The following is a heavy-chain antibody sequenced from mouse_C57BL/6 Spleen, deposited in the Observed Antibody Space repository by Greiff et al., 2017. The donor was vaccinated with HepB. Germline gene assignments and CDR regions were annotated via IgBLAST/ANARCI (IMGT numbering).Heavy chain of an antibody. J-gene: IGHJ3*01. CDR2: INPSSGYT. CDR3: AREPTGKSSSFAY. CDR1: GYTFTSYW. Sequence: QVQLQQSGAELAKPRASVKLSCKASGYTFTSYWMHWVKQRPGQGLEWIGYINPSSGYTKYNQKFKDKATLTADKSSSTAYMQLSSLTYEDSAVYYCAREPTGKSSSFAYWGQGTLVTVSA. D-gene: IGHD4-1*02. V-gene: IGHV1-7*01.